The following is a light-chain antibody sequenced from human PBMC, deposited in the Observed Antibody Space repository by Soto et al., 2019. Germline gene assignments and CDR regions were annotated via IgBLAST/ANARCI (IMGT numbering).Light chain of an antibody. CDR2: TAS. J-gene: IGKJ4*01. CDR3: QQSFSSPLT. CDR1: QTINNY. Sequence: DIQMTQSPSSLSASLGDRVTITCRASQTINNYLHWYQQRPGKAPKLLIYTASSLQVAFSSRFSGSGSGTDFTLTISSLQPEDIATYYCQQSFSSPLTFGGGTRVEIK. V-gene: IGKV1-39*01.